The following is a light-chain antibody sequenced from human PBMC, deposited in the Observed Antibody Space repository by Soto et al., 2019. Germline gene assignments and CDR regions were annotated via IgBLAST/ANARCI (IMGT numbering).Light chain of an antibody. CDR1: QGISSY. CDR2: AAS. V-gene: IGKV1-8*01. Sequence: AIRMTQSPSSLSASTGDRVTITCRASQGISSYLAWYQQKPGQAPKLLIYAASTLQSGVPSRFSGSGPGTDFTLTISCLQSEDFATYYCQQYYSYPRLTFGGGTKVEIK. CDR3: QQYYSYPRLT. J-gene: IGKJ4*01.